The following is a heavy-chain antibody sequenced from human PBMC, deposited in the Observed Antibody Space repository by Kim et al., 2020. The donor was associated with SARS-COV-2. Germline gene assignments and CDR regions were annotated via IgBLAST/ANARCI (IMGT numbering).Heavy chain of an antibody. J-gene: IGHJ4*02. CDR3: ARDRDDGGVHPHYFDY. Sequence: DSVKGRFTISRDKAKNSVYLQMNSLRDEDTAVFYCARDRDDGGVHPHYFDYWGQGTLVTVSS. V-gene: IGHV3-48*02. D-gene: IGHD3-16*01.